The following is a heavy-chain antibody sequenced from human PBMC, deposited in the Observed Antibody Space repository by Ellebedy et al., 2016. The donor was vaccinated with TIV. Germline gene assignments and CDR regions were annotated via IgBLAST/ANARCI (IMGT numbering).Heavy chain of an antibody. CDR1: GFTFSSYA. CDR2: ISGSGGST. CDR3: AKPPVTFVPPAEYFQH. V-gene: IGHV3-23*01. Sequence: GESLKISXAASGFTFSSYAMSWVRQAPGKGLEWVSAISGSGGSTYYADSVKGRFTISRDNSKNTLYLQMNSLRAEDTAVYYCAKPPVTFVPPAEYFQHWGQGTLVTVSS. J-gene: IGHJ1*01. D-gene: IGHD3-16*01.